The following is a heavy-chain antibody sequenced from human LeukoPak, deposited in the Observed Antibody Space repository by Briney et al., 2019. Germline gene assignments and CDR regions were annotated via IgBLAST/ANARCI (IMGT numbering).Heavy chain of an antibody. V-gene: IGHV6-1*01. CDR1: GDSVSSNSAA. Sequence: SQTLSLTCAISGDSVSSNSAAWNWIRQSPSRGLEWLGRTYYRSKWYNDYAVSVKSRITINPDTSKNQFSLQLNSVTPEDTAVYYCATMKRGGRGYYYYYMDVWGKGTTVTVSS. CDR2: TYYRSKWYN. D-gene: IGHD3-10*01. J-gene: IGHJ6*03. CDR3: ATMKRGGRGYYYYYMDV.